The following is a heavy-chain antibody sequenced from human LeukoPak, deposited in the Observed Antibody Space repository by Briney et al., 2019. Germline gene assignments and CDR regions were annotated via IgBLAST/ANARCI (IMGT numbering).Heavy chain of an antibody. CDR1: GFTFSSFG. D-gene: IGHD3-9*01. CDR2: ISFDGAHK. V-gene: IGHV3-30*18. CDR3: AKAYYDTMTGRRSDYYYYGMDV. Sequence: GGSLRLSCAASGFTFSSFGMLWVRQAPGKGLEWVAVISFDGAHKDYADSVKGRFTISRDNSKTTLYLQMNSLRAEDTAVYYCAKAYYDTMTGRRSDYYYYGMDVWGQGTTVAVSS. J-gene: IGHJ6*02.